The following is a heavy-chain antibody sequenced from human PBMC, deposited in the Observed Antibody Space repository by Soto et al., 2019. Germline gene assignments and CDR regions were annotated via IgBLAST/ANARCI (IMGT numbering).Heavy chain of an antibody. CDR3: ARGVVVAAIRADY. V-gene: IGHV1-46*01. CDR1: GYTFTNYY. Sequence: QVQLVQSGAEVKKPGASVKVSCKASGYTFTNYYMHWVRQAPGKGLEWMGIIKPSSGSTTYAQKFQGRVTMTRDTSTSTVYMELSSLRSEDTAVYYCARGVVVAAIRADYWGQGTLVTVSS. J-gene: IGHJ4*02. D-gene: IGHD2-21*02. CDR2: IKPSSGST.